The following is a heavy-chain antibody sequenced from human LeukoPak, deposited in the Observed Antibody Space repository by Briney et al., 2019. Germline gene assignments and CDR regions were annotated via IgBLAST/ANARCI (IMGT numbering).Heavy chain of an antibody. CDR1: GGSISSSSNY. CDR2: FYYSGST. CDR3: VRHLGPAQIHSYFGY. J-gene: IGHJ4*02. D-gene: IGHD2-2*01. Sequence: PSETLSLTCTVSGGSISSSSNYWGWIRQPPGKGLEWIGTFYYSGSTYYNSSLKSRVTISVDTSKNQFSLKLRSVTAADTAVYYCVRHLGPAQIHSYFGYWGQGTLVTVSS. V-gene: IGHV4-39*01.